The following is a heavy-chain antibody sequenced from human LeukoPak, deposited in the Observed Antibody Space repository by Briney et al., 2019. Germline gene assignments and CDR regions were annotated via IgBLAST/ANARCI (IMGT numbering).Heavy chain of an antibody. V-gene: IGHV3-23*01. CDR3: ARGLNVDIVATISPNGMDV. Sequence: GGSLRLSCAASGFTFSSYAMSWVRQAPGKGLEWVSAISGSGGSTYYADSVKGRFTISRDNAKNSLYLQMNSLRAEDTAVYYCARGLNVDIVATISPNGMDVWGQGTTVTVSS. CDR1: GFTFSSYA. J-gene: IGHJ6*02. CDR2: ISGSGGST. D-gene: IGHD5-12*01.